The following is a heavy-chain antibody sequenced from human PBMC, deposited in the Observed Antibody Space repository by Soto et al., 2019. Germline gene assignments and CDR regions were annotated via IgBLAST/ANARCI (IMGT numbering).Heavy chain of an antibody. J-gene: IGHJ6*02. CDR3: ARGVVVSADYYGMDV. Sequence: ASVKVSCKASGYTFTSYAMHWVRQAPGQRLEWMGWINAGNGNTKYSQKFQGRVTITADKSTSTAYMELSSLRSEDTAVYYCARGVVVSADYYGMDVWGQGTTVTVSS. CDR2: INAGNGNT. D-gene: IGHD2-21*01. CDR1: GYTFTSYA. V-gene: IGHV1-3*01.